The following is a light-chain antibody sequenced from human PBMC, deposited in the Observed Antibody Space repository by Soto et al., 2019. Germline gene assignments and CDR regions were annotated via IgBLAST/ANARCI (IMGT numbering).Light chain of an antibody. CDR3: SAYTNGNTLVV. CDR1: SSDVGGYNY. J-gene: IGLJ2*01. CDR2: EVS. Sequence: QSVLTQPASVSGSPGQSITISCTGTSSDVGGYNYVSWYQQHPGRAPKLIIYEVSNRPSGVSNRFSGSKSGNTASLAISGLQAEDEADYDCSAYTNGNTLVVFGGGTKVTVL. V-gene: IGLV2-14*01.